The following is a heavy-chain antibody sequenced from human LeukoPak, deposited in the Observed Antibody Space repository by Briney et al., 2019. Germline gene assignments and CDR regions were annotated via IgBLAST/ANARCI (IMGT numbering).Heavy chain of an antibody. V-gene: IGHV4-59*08. D-gene: IGHD5-18*01. J-gene: IGHJ4*02. CDR3: ARADTAMVSDY. CDR2: IYHSGST. Sequence: SETLSLTCTVSGGSISSYYWSWIRQPPGKGLEWIGSIYHSGSTYYNPSLKSRVTISVDTSKNQFSLKLSSVTAADTAVYYCARADTAMVSDYWGQGTLVTVSS. CDR1: GGSISSYY.